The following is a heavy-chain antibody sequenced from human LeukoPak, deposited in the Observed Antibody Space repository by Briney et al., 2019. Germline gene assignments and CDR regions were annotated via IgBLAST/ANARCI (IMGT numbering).Heavy chain of an antibody. CDR2: IYSTGST. J-gene: IGHJ4*02. CDR1: GGSINFYY. V-gene: IGHV4-4*07. D-gene: IGHD6-13*01. Sequence: SETLSLTCTVSGGSINFYYWSWIRQPAGKGQEWIGRIYSTGSTNYSPSLKSRVTMSVDKSKNQFSLNLSSVTAADTAVYYCARGIADPYSFDSWGQGTLVTVSS. CDR3: ARGIADPYSFDS.